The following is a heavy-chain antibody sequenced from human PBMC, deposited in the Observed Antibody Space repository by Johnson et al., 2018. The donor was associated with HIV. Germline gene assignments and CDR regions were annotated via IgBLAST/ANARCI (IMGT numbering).Heavy chain of an antibody. CDR2: IYSDGSDT. CDR1: GFIFRNYW. V-gene: IGHV3-74*03. CDR3: ARKQWLEIPSDAFDI. D-gene: IGHD6-19*01. J-gene: IGHJ3*02. Sequence: VQLVESGGGLVQPGGSLRLSCAASGFIFRNYWMHWVRQAPGKGLVWVARIYSDGSDTAYAASVKGRFTISRDNAKRTLYLQMNSLRAEDTAVYYCARKQWLEIPSDAFDIWGQGTMVTVSS.